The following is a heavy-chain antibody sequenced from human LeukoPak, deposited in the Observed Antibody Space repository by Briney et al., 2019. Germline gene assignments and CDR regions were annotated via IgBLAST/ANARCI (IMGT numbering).Heavy chain of an antibody. CDR1: GGSISSYY. CDR2: IYYSGST. D-gene: IGHD1-26*01. CDR3: ARGSLRSYFDY. Sequence: SETLSLTCTVSGGSISSYYWSWIRQPPGKGLEWIGYIYYSGSTNYNPSLTSRVTISVDTSKNQFSLKLSSVTAADTAVCYCARGSLRSYFDYWGQGTLVTVSS. J-gene: IGHJ4*02. V-gene: IGHV4-59*01.